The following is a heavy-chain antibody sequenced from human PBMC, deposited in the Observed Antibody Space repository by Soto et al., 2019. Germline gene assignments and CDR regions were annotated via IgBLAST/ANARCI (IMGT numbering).Heavy chain of an antibody. CDR2: INPNSGGT. V-gene: IGHV1-2*02. D-gene: IGHD3-22*01. CDR3: ARDFTSTYYYDSSGSRGAFDI. CDR1: GYTFTGYY. J-gene: IGHJ3*02. Sequence: ASVKVSCKASGYTFTGYYMHWVRQAPGQGLEWMGWINPNSGGTNYAQKFQGRVTMTRDTSISTAYMELSRLRSDDTAVYYCARDFTSTYYYDSSGSRGAFDIWGQGTMVTVS.